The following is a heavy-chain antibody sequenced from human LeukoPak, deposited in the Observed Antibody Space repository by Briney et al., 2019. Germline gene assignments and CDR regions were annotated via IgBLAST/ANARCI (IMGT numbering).Heavy chain of an antibody. CDR3: ARIISPGATFDL. CDR1: GRSINNYY. Sequence: SETLSLTCTVSGRSINNYYWTWIRHPPGEGLEWIGWIYYSGSSNYNPSLKSRVTISVDTSKNQFSLKLTSVSAADTAVYYCARIISPGATFDLGGQGTLVTVSS. D-gene: IGHD1-26*01. J-gene: IGHJ4*02. V-gene: IGHV4-59*01. CDR2: IYYSGSS.